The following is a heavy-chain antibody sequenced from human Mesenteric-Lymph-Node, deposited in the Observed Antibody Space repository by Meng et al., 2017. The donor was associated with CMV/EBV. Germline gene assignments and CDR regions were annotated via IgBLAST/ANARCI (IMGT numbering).Heavy chain of an antibody. V-gene: IGHV3-20*04. J-gene: IGHJ4*02. D-gene: IGHD2-21*01. CDR3: AKSGPHCGGDCMGYFDS. CDR2: INWNGGST. CDR1: GFTFDDYG. Sequence: GESLKISCAASGFTFDDYGMSWVRQAPGKGLEWVSGINWNGGSTGYADSVKGRFTISRDNAKNSLYLQMNSLRAEDTALYYCAKSGPHCGGDCMGYFDSWGQGTLVTVSS.